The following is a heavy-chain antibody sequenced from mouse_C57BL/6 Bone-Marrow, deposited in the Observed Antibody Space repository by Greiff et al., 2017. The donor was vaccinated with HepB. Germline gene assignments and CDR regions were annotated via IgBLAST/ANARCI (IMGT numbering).Heavy chain of an antibody. J-gene: IGHJ2*01. Sequence: EVQVVESGAELVRPGASVKLSCTASGFNIKDDYMHWVKQRPEQGLEWIGWIDPENGDTEYASKFQGKATITADTSSNTAYLQLSSLTSEDTAVYYCTTSGGFDYWGQGTTLTVSS. CDR2: IDPENGDT. CDR1: GFNIKDDY. V-gene: IGHV14-4*01. CDR3: TTSGGFDY.